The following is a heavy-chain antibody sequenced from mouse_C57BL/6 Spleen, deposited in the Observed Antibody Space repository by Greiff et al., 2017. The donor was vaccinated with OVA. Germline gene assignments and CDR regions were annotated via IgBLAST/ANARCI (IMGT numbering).Heavy chain of an antibody. Sequence: QVQLQQSGAELVRPGASVTLSCKASGYTFTDYEMHWVKQTPVHGLEWIGAIDPETGGTAYNQKFKGKAILTADKSSSTAYMELRSLTSEDSAVYYCTRWNSNYEGFAYWGQGTLVTVSA. V-gene: IGHV1-15*01. J-gene: IGHJ3*01. CDR2: IDPETGGT. D-gene: IGHD2-5*01. CDR3: TRWNSNYEGFAY. CDR1: GYTFTDYE.